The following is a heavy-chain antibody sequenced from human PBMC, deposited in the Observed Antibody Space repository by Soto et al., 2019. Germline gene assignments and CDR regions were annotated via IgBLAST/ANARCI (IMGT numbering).Heavy chain of an antibody. Sequence: SETLSLTCTVSGGSISSYYWSWIRQPPGKGLEWIGYIYYSGSTNYNPSLKSRVTISVDTSKNQFSLKLSSVTAADTAVYYCARDRGDGYNYVDAFDIWGQGTMVTVSS. CDR2: IYYSGST. J-gene: IGHJ3*02. V-gene: IGHV4-59*01. D-gene: IGHD5-12*01. CDR3: ARDRGDGYNYVDAFDI. CDR1: GGSISSYY.